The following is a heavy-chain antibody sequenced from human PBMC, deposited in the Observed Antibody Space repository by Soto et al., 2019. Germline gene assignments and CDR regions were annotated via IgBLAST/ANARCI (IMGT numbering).Heavy chain of an antibody. CDR3: AKDFDDFWSGYYGY. D-gene: IGHD3-3*01. Sequence: EVQLLESGGGLVQPGGSLRLSCAASGFTFSSYAMSWFRQAPGKGLEWVSAISGSGGSTYYADSVKGRFTISRDNSKNTLYLQMNSLRAEDTAVYYCAKDFDDFWSGYYGYWGQGTLVTVSS. V-gene: IGHV3-23*01. J-gene: IGHJ4*02. CDR1: GFTFSSYA. CDR2: ISGSGGST.